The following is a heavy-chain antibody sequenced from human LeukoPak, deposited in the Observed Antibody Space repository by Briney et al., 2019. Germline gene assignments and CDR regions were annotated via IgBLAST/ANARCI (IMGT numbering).Heavy chain of an antibody. J-gene: IGHJ4*02. CDR3: ARVGENGDYFDY. D-gene: IGHD4-17*01. V-gene: IGHV1-2*02. CDR2: IDPNSGGT. CDR1: GYTFTGFY. Sequence: ASVKVSCKASGYTFTGFYMHWVRQAPGQGLEWMGWIDPNSGGTNYAQKFQGRVTMTRDTSISTAYMELSRLRSDDTAVYYCARVGENGDYFDYWGQGTLVTVSS.